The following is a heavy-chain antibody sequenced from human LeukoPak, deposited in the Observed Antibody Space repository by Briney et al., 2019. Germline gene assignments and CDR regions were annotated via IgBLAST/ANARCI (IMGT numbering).Heavy chain of an antibody. Sequence: QPGGSLRLSCAASGFTFSLYAMHWVRQAPGKGLEYVSAISSNGGSRYYANSVKGRFTISRDNSKDTLYLQMGSLRAEDMAIYYCAREERGLAINYWGQGTLVTVSS. CDR1: GFTFSLYA. CDR2: ISSNGGSR. CDR3: AREERGLAINY. D-gene: IGHD3-9*01. J-gene: IGHJ4*02. V-gene: IGHV3-64*01.